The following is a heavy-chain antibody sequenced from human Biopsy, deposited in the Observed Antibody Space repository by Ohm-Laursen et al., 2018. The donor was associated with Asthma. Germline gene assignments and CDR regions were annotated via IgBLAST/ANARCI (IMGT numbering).Heavy chain of an antibody. CDR2: VNTGNGAT. CDR3: ARTYYEFLTGQVKDVFGV. Sequence: GASVKVSCKASGYNFISFAIHWMRQAPGQRLEWMGWVNTGNGATKYSQKFQGRVTITRDTSASTAYMELRSLRSEDTATYYCARTYYEFLTGQVKDVFGVWGQGTMVTVSS. D-gene: IGHD3-9*01. J-gene: IGHJ3*01. CDR1: GYNFISFA. V-gene: IGHV1-3*04.